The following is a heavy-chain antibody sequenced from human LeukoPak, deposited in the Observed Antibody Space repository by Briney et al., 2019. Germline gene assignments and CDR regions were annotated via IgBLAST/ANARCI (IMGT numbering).Heavy chain of an antibody. D-gene: IGHD6-19*01. Sequence: GGSLRLSCAASGFTVSSNYMSWVRQAPGKGLEWVSVIYSGGSTYYADSVKGRFTISRDNSKNTLYLQTNSLRAEDTAVYYCARVSSGWYYYWGQGTLVTVSS. CDR2: IYSGGST. J-gene: IGHJ4*02. V-gene: IGHV3-66*01. CDR1: GFTVSSNY. CDR3: ARVSSGWYYY.